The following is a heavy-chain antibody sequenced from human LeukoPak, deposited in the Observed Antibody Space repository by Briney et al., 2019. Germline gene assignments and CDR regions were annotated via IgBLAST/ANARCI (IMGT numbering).Heavy chain of an antibody. CDR2: ISSSSSII. Sequence: GGSLRLSCAASGFTFSSYNMNWVRQAPGKGLEWVSYISSSSSIIYYADSVKGRFTISRDNAKNSLYLQMNSLRVEDTAVYYCAREVKGGSYYLDYWGQGTLVTVSS. CDR3: AREVKGGSYYLDY. D-gene: IGHD3-10*01. J-gene: IGHJ4*02. CDR1: GFTFSSYN. V-gene: IGHV3-48*01.